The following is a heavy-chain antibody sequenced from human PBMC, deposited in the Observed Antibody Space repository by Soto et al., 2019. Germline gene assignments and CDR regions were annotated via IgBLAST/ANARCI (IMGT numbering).Heavy chain of an antibody. CDR2: VSARGGDT. CDR3: AKSCSRAHFYGMDV. D-gene: IGHD2-2*01. CDR1: GFTFSSYG. J-gene: IGHJ6*02. V-gene: IGHV3-23*01. Sequence: PGGSLRLSCAASGFTFSSYGMNWVRQAPGKGLEWVAGVSARGGDTSYADSVKGRFTISRDNSKDTLYVQMNSLRAEDTALYYCAKSCSRAHFYGMDVWGQGTTVTVSS.